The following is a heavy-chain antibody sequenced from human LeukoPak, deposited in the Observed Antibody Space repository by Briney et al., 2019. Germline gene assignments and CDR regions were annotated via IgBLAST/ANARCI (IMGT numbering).Heavy chain of an antibody. CDR1: ENYW. V-gene: IGHV3-74*01. D-gene: IGHD2-2*01. CDR3: VSFYETY. Sequence: GGSLRLSCAASENYWMHWVRQAPGKGLVWVSHINSDGSWTGYADSVKGRFTISKDNAKNTVYLQMNNLRAEDTAVYYCVSFYETYWGRGTLVTVSS. J-gene: IGHJ4*02. CDR2: INSDGSWT.